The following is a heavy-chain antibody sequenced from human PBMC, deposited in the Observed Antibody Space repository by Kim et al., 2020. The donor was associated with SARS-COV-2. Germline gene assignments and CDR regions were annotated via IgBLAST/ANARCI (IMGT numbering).Heavy chain of an antibody. CDR3: ARVHQAVDGFYYYYYGMDV. CDR1: GGSISSGDYY. CDR2: IYYSGST. V-gene: IGHV4-30-4*01. J-gene: IGHJ6*02. Sequence: SETLSLTCTVSGGSISSGDYYWSWIRPPTGKGLEWIGYIYYSGSTYYNPSLKSRVTISVDTYKNQFSLKQSSVTAADTSVYYCARVHQAVDGFYYYYYGMDVWGQGTTVTVSS. D-gene: IGHD6-19*01.